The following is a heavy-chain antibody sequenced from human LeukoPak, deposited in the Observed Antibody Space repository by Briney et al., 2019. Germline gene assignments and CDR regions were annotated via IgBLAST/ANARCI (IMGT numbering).Heavy chain of an antibody. Sequence: PSETLSLTCTVSGGSISSSSYYWGWIRQPPGKGLEWIGGIYYSGSTYYNPSLKSRVTISVDTSKNQFSLKLSSVTAADTAVYYCARLGMTTVAADYWGQGTLVTVSS. V-gene: IGHV4-39*01. D-gene: IGHD4-23*01. CDR1: GGSISSSSYY. CDR2: IYYSGST. J-gene: IGHJ4*02. CDR3: ARLGMTTVAADY.